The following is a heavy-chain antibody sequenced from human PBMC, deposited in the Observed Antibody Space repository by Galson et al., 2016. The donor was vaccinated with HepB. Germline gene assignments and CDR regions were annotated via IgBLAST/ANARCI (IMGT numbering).Heavy chain of an antibody. D-gene: IGHD2-8*01. V-gene: IGHV4-4*02. CDR3: ATTNGTAYSYDY. CDR2: IHHSGRT. Sequence: SETLSLTCGVLGVSISSTNWWSWVRQPPGKGLEWIGEIHHSGRTNYNPSLKGGVTISVDTSKNQISLKVISVTAADTAVYYCATTNGTAYSYDYWGQGILVAVSA. CDR1: GVSISSTNW. J-gene: IGHJ4*02.